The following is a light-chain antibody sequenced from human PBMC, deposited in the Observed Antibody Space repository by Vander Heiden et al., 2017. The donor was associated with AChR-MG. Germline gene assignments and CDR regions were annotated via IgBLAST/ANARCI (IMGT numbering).Light chain of an antibody. CDR3: QSTDSSGTNWV. V-gene: IGLV3-25*03. J-gene: IGLJ3*02. Sequence: SYELTQPPSVSVSPGQTARITCSGDAVADQYGHCYQQKAGQAPVLVIYKDNERPSGIPERFSGSSSGTEVTLTISGVQAEDEADYYCQSTDSSGTNWVFGGGTKVTVV. CDR1: AVADQY. CDR2: KDN.